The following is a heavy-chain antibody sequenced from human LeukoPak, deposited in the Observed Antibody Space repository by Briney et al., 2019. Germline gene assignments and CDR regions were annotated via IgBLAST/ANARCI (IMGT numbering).Heavy chain of an antibody. D-gene: IGHD3-3*01. Sequence: ASVKVSCKASGYTFTKYYMNWVRQAPGQGLECMGVMHPTGDSTNYAQKFQGRFTLTRDTSTGTFYMELSSLTSEDTAVYYCARHDFDLPMIYSFFVHWGQGTLVTVSS. V-gene: IGHV1-46*01. CDR3: ARHDFDLPMIYSFFVH. CDR2: MHPTGDST. J-gene: IGHJ5*02. CDR1: GYTFTKYY.